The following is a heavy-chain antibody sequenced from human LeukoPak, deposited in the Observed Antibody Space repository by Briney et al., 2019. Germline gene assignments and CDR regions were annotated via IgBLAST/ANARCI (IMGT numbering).Heavy chain of an antibody. D-gene: IGHD4-17*01. CDR3: ARAVTTKWDYYYMDV. CDR2: MNPNSANT. J-gene: IGHJ6*03. V-gene: IGHV1-8*01. CDR1: GYTFTSYY. Sequence: GASVKVSCRASGYTFTSYYMHWVRQATGQGLEWMGWMNPNSANTGYAQKFQGRVTITRNTSISTAYMELSSLRSEDTAVYYCARAVTTKWDYYYMDVWGKGTTVTVSS.